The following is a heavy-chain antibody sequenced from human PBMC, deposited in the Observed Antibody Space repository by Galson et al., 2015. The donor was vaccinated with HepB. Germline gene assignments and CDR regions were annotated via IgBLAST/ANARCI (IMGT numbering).Heavy chain of an antibody. CDR1: GGTFTSYA. J-gene: IGHJ6*03. CDR2: IILTFGTA. V-gene: IGHV1-69*13. Sequence: SVKVSCKASGGTFTSYAISWVRQAPGQGLEWRGGIILTFGTANYAQKFQGRVTFTADESTTTAYMELSSLRSEDTAVYYCARGMEQQLIRDYYYYYMDVRGKGTTVTVSS. D-gene: IGHD6-13*01. CDR3: ARGMEQQLIRDYYYYYMDV.